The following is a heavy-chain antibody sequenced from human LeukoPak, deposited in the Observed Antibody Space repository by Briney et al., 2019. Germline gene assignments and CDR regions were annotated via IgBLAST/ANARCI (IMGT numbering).Heavy chain of an antibody. J-gene: IGHJ4*02. Sequence: ASVKLSCKASGYTFTVYYMHWVRQAPGQGLEWMGWINPNSGGTNYAQKFQGRVTMTRDTSISTAYMELSRLRSDDTAVYYCARARGNWLLSYFDYWGQGTLVTVSS. CDR2: INPNSGGT. CDR3: ARARGNWLLSYFDY. CDR1: GYTFTVYY. D-gene: IGHD3-9*01. V-gene: IGHV1-2*02.